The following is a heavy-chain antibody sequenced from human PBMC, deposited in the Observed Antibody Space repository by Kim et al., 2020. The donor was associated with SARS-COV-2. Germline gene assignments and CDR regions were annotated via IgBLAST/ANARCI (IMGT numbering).Heavy chain of an antibody. Sequence: ASVKGRFTVYRDNTNNVMFLQLDSLRPEDTAVYYCAREGQSSGRAGTYDVWGRGTLVTVSS. CDR3: AREGQSSGRAGTYDV. J-gene: IGHJ3*01. V-gene: IGHV3-30*01. D-gene: IGHD1-1*01.